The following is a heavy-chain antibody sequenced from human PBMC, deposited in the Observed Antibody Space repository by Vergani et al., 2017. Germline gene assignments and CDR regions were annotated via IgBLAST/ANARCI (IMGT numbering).Heavy chain of an antibody. CDR3: ARDNKQLRQRAFDL. J-gene: IGHJ3*01. D-gene: IGHD4-23*01. V-gene: IGHV4-61*02. CDR1: GASINNDFYY. Sequence: QVQLQESGPGLVQPSQTLSLTCTVSGASINNDFYYWHWIRPPAGKGLEWIGRIHVSGINDYNSSLQSRVSMSVDTSKNQFFMTLTSVTAADTAVYYCARDNKQLRQRAFDLWGQGTMVTVSS. CDR2: IHVSGIN.